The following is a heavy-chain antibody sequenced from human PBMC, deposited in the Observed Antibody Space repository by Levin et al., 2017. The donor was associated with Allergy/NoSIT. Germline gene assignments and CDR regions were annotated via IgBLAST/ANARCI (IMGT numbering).Heavy chain of an antibody. V-gene: IGHV1-18*01. Sequence: ASVKVSCKASGYTFTSYGISWVRQAPGQGLEWMGWISAYNGNTNYAQKLQGRVTMTTDTSTSTAYMELRSLRSDDTAVYYCARVGAGVVVPAAPLASDYYYYYMDVWGKGTTVTVSS. CDR2: ISAYNGNT. J-gene: IGHJ6*03. CDR1: GYTFTSYG. CDR3: ARVGAGVVVPAAPLASDYYYYYMDV. D-gene: IGHD2-2*01.